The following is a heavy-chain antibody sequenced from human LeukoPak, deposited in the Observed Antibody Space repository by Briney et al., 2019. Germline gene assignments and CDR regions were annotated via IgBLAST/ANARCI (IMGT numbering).Heavy chain of an antibody. CDR2: ISGSGGST. D-gene: IGHD3-16*01. CDR3: AKACIMITFGGVGYYFDY. Sequence: GGSLRLSCAASGFTFSSYAMSWVRQAPGKGLEWVSAISGSGGSTYYADSVKGRFTISRDNSKNTLYLQMNSLRAEDTAVYYCAKACIMITFGGVGYYFDYWGQGTLVTVSS. J-gene: IGHJ4*02. V-gene: IGHV3-23*01. CDR1: GFTFSSYA.